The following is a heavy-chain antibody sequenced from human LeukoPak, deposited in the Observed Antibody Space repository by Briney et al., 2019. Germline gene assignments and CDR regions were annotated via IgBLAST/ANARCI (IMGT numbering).Heavy chain of an antibody. J-gene: IGHJ4*02. V-gene: IGHV1-46*01. CDR1: GYTFTSYH. CDR2: INPSGGRT. Sequence: ASVKVSCKASGYTFTSYHMHWVRRAPGQGLEIMGIINPSGGRTTYAQKFQGRVTMTRDTSTSTVYMELSSLRSEDTAVYYCAKLAAAGTAHYYFDYWGQGTLVTVSS. D-gene: IGHD6-13*01. CDR3: AKLAAAGTAHYYFDY.